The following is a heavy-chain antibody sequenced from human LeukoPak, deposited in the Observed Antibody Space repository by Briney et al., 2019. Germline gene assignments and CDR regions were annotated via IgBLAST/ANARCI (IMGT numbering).Heavy chain of an antibody. Sequence: SQTLSLTCTVSGGSISSGSYYWSWIRQPAGTGLEWIGRIYTSGSTNYNPSLKSRVTISVDTSKNQFSLKLSSVTAADTAVYYCARDTAFGYSSSWYAYWGQGTLVTVSS. J-gene: IGHJ4*02. CDR3: ARDTAFGYSSSWYAY. CDR1: GGSISSGSYY. D-gene: IGHD6-13*01. CDR2: IYTSGST. V-gene: IGHV4-61*02.